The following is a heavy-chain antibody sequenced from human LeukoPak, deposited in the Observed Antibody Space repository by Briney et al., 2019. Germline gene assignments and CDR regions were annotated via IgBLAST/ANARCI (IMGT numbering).Heavy chain of an antibody. D-gene: IGHD3-22*01. Sequence: SVTVSCKTSGGTFSAFAISWVRQAPGQGLEWMGRIIPYVGTPKYAQKLEGRVTITADKSTSTSYMELSSLTSDDTAVYYCAKGGHYDVDALDVWGQGTTVTVSS. J-gene: IGHJ6*02. CDR3: AKGGHYDVDALDV. CDR2: IIPYVGTP. V-gene: IGHV1-69*04. CDR1: GGTFSAFA.